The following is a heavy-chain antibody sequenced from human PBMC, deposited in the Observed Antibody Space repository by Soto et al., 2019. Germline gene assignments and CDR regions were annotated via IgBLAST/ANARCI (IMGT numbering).Heavy chain of an antibody. V-gene: IGHV3-23*01. D-gene: IGHD6-6*01. CDR2: ISGSGGST. Sequence: LRLSCAASGFTFSSYAMSWVRQAPGKGLEWVSAISGSGGSTYYADSVKGRSTISRDNSKNTLYLQMNSLRAEDTAVYYCASSSSSATGGDDYWGQGTLVTVSS. CDR3: ASSSSSATGGDDY. CDR1: GFTFSSYA. J-gene: IGHJ4*02.